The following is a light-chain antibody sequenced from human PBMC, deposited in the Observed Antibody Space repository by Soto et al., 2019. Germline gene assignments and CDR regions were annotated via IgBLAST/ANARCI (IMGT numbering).Light chain of an antibody. CDR1: QDISNY. Sequence: DIQMTQSPSSLSASVGDRVTITCQASQDISNYLNWYQQKPGKAPKLLIYDASNLETGVPSRFSGSGSGTEFTLTSSSLQPDDFATYYGQHYNSYAEAFGQRTKV. CDR3: QHYNSYAEA. J-gene: IGKJ1*01. V-gene: IGKV1-33*01. CDR2: DAS.